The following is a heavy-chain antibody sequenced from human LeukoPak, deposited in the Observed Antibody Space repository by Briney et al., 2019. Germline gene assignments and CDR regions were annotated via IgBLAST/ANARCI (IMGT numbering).Heavy chain of an antibody. V-gene: IGHV3-23*01. D-gene: IGHD3-22*01. J-gene: IGHJ3*02. CDR3: AKSAYDSSGYYFLADAFDI. Sequence: GGSLRLSCAASGFTFSSYAMSWVRQAPGKGLERGSAISGSGGSTYYADSVKGRFTISRDNSKNTLYLQMNSLRAEDTAVYYCAKSAYDSSGYYFLADAFDIWGQGTMVTVSS. CDR1: GFTFSSYA. CDR2: ISGSGGST.